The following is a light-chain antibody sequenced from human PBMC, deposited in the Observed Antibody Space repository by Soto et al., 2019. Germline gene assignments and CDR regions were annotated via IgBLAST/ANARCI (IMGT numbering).Light chain of an antibody. CDR1: SSNIGGNS. J-gene: IGLJ1*01. CDR2: RNS. Sequence: QSVLAQPPSVSAAPGQKVTISCSGSSSNIGGNSVSWYQQLPGTAPKLLICRNSQRPSGVPDRFSGSKSGTSASLAISGLRSDDEADYFCATWDDSLNGFYVFGTGTKV. CDR3: ATWDDSLNGFYV. V-gene: IGLV1-47*01.